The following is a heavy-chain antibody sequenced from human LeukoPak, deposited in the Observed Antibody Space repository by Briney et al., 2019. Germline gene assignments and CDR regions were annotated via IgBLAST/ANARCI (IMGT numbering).Heavy chain of an antibody. CDR3: ARASSGYYHNDY. J-gene: IGHJ4*02. V-gene: IGHV1-18*01. Sequence: ASVRVSCKASGYTFTSYGISWVRQAPGQGLEWMGWISAYNGNTNYAQKLQGRVTMTTDTSTSTAYMELRSLRSDDTAVYYCARASSGYYHNDYWGQGTLVTVSS. CDR2: ISAYNGNT. D-gene: IGHD3-22*01. CDR1: GYTFTSYG.